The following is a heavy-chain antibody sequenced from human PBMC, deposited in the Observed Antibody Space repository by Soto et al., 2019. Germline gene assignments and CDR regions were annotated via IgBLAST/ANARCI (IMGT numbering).Heavy chain of an antibody. D-gene: IGHD2-8*01. CDR2: ISGSGSGT. Sequence: EVQLSESGGGLVQPGGSLRLSCAASGFTFSSYAMSWVRQAPGKGLEWVSGISGSGSGTYYADSVKGRFTSARDNSKKTVYLQMTSLRAADTAIYYCAKDPKSTIRFNWFDPWGQGTRVTVSS. V-gene: IGHV3-23*01. CDR3: AKDPKSTIRFNWFDP. CDR1: GFTFSSYA. J-gene: IGHJ5*02.